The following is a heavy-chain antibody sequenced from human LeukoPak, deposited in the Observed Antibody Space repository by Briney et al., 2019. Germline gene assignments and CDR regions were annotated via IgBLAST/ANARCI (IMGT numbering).Heavy chain of an antibody. CDR2: INPNSGGT. CDR1: GYTFTVYY. CDR3: ARVVAATPEGYYYYYGMDV. V-gene: IGHV1-2*02. Sequence: ASVKVSFKASGYTFTVYYMHWVRQAPGQGLEWMGWINPNSGGTNYAQKFQGRVTMTRDTSISTAYMELSRLRSDDTAVYYCARVVAATPEGYYYYYGMDVWGQGTTVTVSS. D-gene: IGHD2-15*01. J-gene: IGHJ6*02.